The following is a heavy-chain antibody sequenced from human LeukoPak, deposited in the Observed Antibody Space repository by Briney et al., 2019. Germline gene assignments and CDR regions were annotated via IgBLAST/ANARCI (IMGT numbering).Heavy chain of an antibody. CDR1: GYTFTVSY. D-gene: IGHD1-26*01. CDR3: ARDLLRRAASGMLDS. V-gene: IGHV1-2*02. CDR2: INPNSGVT. Sequence: GASVKVSCKASGYTFTVSYIHWVRQAPGQGLEWMGWINPNSGVTNYGQKFRGRVTMTRDTSISTAYMELSRLRSDDKAVYYCARDLLRRAASGMLDSWGQGTLVTVSS. J-gene: IGHJ4*02.